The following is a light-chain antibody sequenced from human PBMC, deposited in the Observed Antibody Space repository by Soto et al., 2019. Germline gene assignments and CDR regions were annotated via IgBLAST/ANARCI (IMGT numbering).Light chain of an antibody. CDR2: KAS. Sequence: DVQMTQSPSTLSGSVGDRVTITCRASQTISSWLAWYQQKPGKAPKLLIYKASSLESGVPSRFSGSGSGTEFTLTISSLQPDDFATYYCQQYNTYPWTFGHGTKVDIK. V-gene: IGKV1-5*03. CDR3: QQYNTYPWT. J-gene: IGKJ1*01. CDR1: QTISSW.